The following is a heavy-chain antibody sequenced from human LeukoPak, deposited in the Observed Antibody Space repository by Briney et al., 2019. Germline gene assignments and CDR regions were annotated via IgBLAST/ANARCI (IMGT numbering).Heavy chain of an antibody. D-gene: IGHD2-15*01. CDR3: ARAACSGGSCYRCYFDY. CDR2: INPSGGST. CDR1: GYTFTSYY. V-gene: IGHV1-46*01. J-gene: IGHJ4*02. Sequence: ASVKVSCKASGYTFTSYYMHWVRQAPGQGLEWMGIINPSGGSTSYAQKFQGRVTMTRDTSTSTVYMELSSLRSEDTAVYYCARAACSGGSCYRCYFDYWGQGTLVTVSS.